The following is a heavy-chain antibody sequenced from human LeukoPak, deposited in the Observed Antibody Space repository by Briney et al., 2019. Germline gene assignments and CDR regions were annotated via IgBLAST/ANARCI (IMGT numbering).Heavy chain of an antibody. Sequence: GGSLRLSCAASGFTFSDAWMNWVRQAPGKGLEWVGRIKSKTDGGTIDYAAPVKGRFTISRDDSKNTLYLQMNSLKTEDTAVYYCAKGGLERRSAWVINYYYYMDVWGKGTTVTVSS. CDR3: AKGGLERRSAWVINYYYYMDV. D-gene: IGHD1-1*01. CDR1: GFTFSDAW. J-gene: IGHJ6*03. V-gene: IGHV3-15*01. CDR2: IKSKTDGGTI.